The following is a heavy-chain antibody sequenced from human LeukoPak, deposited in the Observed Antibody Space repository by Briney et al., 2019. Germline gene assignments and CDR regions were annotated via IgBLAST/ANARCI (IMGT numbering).Heavy chain of an antibody. CDR2: IYYSGST. Sequence: SETLSLTCTVSGGSISSYYWSWIRQPPGKGLEWIGYIYYSGSTNYNPSLKSRVTISVDTSKNQFSLKLSSVTAADTAVYYCARGVLGGYYFPHHFDYWGQGTLVTVSS. J-gene: IGHJ4*02. V-gene: IGHV4-59*08. CDR3: ARGVLGGYYFPHHFDY. CDR1: GGSISSYY. D-gene: IGHD1-26*01.